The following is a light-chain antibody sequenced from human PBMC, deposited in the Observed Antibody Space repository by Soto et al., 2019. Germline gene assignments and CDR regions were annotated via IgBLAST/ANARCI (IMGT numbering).Light chain of an antibody. V-gene: IGLV2-8*01. Sequence: QSALTQPPSASGSPGQSVTISCTGTSSDVGGYNFVSWYQQHPGKAPKLMIYEVSERPSGVPDRFSGSKSGNTASLTVSGLKDADEADYYCSSYAGSNIVVFGGGTKVTVL. CDR1: SSDVGGYNF. CDR2: EVS. J-gene: IGLJ2*01. CDR3: SSYAGSNIVV.